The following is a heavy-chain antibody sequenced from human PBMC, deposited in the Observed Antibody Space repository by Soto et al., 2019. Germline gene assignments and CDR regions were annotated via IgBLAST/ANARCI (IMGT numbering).Heavy chain of an antibody. Sequence: PSETLCLTCTVAGGSISSSSYYWGWIRQPPGKGLEWIGSIYYSGSTYYNPSLKSRVTISVDTSKNQFSLKLSSVTAADTAVYYCARQGDDSSGYYPYYYYGMDVWGQGTTVTVSS. CDR3: ARQGDDSSGYYPYYYYGMDV. CDR2: IYYSGST. CDR1: GGSISSSSYY. V-gene: IGHV4-39*01. D-gene: IGHD3-22*01. J-gene: IGHJ6*02.